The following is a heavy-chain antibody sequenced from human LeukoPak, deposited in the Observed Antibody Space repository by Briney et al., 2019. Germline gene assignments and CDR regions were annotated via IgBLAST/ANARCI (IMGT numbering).Heavy chain of an antibody. V-gene: IGHV1-69*04. CDR2: IIPILGIA. D-gene: IGHD3-22*01. CDR3: ARDPTEYYYDSSGAYYFDY. J-gene: IGHJ4*02. CDR1: GGTFSSYA. Sequence: SVKVSCKASGGTFSSYAISWVRQAPGQGLEWMGRIIPILGIANYAQKFQGRVTITADKSTSTAYMELSSLRSEDTAVYYCARDPTEYYYDSSGAYYFDYWGQGTLVTVSS.